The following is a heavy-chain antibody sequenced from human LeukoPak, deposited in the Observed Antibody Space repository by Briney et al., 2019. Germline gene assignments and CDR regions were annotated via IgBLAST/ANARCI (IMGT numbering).Heavy chain of an antibody. Sequence: GRSLRLSCAASGFTVSSNYMSWVRQAPGKGLEWVSVIYSGGSTYYADSVKGRFTISRDNSKNTLYLQMNSLRAEDTAVYYCARDYYDGGAIFFDYWGQGTLVTVSS. J-gene: IGHJ4*02. V-gene: IGHV3-66*01. CDR1: GFTVSSNY. CDR2: IYSGGST. CDR3: ARDYYDGGAIFFDY. D-gene: IGHD3-16*01.